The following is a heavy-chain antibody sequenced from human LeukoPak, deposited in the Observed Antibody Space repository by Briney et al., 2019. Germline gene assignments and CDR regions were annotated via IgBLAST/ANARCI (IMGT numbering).Heavy chain of an antibody. Sequence: RGESLKISCKATRYAFTNYWVGRVRQMPGKGLEWVGITYPGDSDTRYSPSFQGQVTISADKSITTAYLQWSNLKSSDTAIYYCARLNEGSSSAFDIWGHGTMVTVSS. V-gene: IGHV5-51*01. CDR3: ARLNEGSSSAFDI. CDR1: RYAFTNYW. CDR2: TYPGDSDT. D-gene: IGHD6-6*01. J-gene: IGHJ3*02.